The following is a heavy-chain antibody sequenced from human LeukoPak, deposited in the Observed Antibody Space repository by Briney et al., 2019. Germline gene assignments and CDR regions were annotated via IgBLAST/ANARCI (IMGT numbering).Heavy chain of an antibody. V-gene: IGHV2-70*11. CDR1: GGSISSYYW. Sequence: TLSLTCTVSGGSISSYYWSWIRQPPGKALEWLARIDWDDDKYYSTSLKTRLTISKDTSKNQVVLTMTNMDPVDTATYYCARITHYYDSSGYYPGAFDIWGQGTMVTVSS. CDR2: IDWDDDK. D-gene: IGHD3-22*01. J-gene: IGHJ3*02. CDR3: ARITHYYDSSGYYPGAFDI.